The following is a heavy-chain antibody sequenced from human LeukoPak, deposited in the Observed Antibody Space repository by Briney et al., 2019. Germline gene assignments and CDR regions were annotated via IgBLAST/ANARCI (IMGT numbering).Heavy chain of an antibody. CDR1: GGTFSSYA. Sequence: ASVKVSCKASGGTFSSYAISWVRQAPGQGLEWMGGIIPIFGTANYAQKFQGRVTITADESTSTAYMELSSLRSEDTAVYYCARYYYDSSGYYYLFDYWGQGTLVTVSS. D-gene: IGHD3-22*01. CDR3: ARYYYDSSGYYYLFDY. V-gene: IGHV1-69*01. J-gene: IGHJ4*02. CDR2: IIPIFGTA.